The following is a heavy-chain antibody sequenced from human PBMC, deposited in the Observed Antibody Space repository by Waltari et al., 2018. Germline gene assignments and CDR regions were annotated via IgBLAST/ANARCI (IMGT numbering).Heavy chain of an antibody. Sequence: QLQLQQSGPGLVKPSESLSLTCGVSGDSMSENYWWSWVRQSPEKGLEWIGQIHRSGRTSYNPSLETRVSVSMDTSNNKFFLKLSSAIAADTAVYYCARDRGRGLYFDSWGQGTLVTVSP. D-gene: IGHD2-15*01. CDR3: ARDRGRGLYFDS. CDR1: GDSMSENYW. CDR2: IHRSGRT. J-gene: IGHJ4*02. V-gene: IGHV4-4*02.